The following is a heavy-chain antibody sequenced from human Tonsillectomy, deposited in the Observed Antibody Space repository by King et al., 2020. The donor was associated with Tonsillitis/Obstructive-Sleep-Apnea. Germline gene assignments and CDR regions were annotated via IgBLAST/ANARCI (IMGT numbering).Heavy chain of an antibody. CDR3: AQDDSSGWYTYFDY. J-gene: IGHJ4*02. CDR2: ISGSGGST. Sequence: VQLVESGGGLVQPGGSLRLSCAASGFTFSSYAMSWVRQAPGKGLEWVSAISGSGGSTYYEDSVKGRLTISRENSKKKLYLKMNSLRAEDTAVYYCAQDDSSGWYTYFDYWGQGTLVTVSS. V-gene: IGHV3-23*04. D-gene: IGHD6-19*01. CDR1: GFTFSSYA.